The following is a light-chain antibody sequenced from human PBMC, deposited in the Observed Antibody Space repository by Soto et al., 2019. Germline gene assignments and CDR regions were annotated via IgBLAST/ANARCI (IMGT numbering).Light chain of an antibody. Sequence: DIQMTQSPSTLVASVGDRVTITCRASQRISSWLAWYQQKPGKAPNLLIYKASSLETGVPSRFSGSGSGTEFTLTISSLQPDDFATYYCHQYNSYPYTFGQGTKLEIK. CDR1: QRISSW. J-gene: IGKJ2*01. V-gene: IGKV1-5*03. CDR3: HQYNSYPYT. CDR2: KAS.